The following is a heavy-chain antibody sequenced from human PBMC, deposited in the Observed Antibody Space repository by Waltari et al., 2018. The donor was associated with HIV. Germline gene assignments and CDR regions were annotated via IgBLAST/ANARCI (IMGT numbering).Heavy chain of an antibody. CDR1: GFTFDDYA. CDR3: AKDRGYCSGGSCSYCMDV. CDR2: SSWNSGSI. Sequence: EVQLVESGGGLVQPGRSLRLSCAASGFTFDDYAMHWVRQAPGKGLGWVAGSSWNSGSIGYADSVKGRFTISRDNAKNSLYLQMNSLRAEDTAVYYCAKDRGYCSGGSCSYCMDVWGQGTTVTVSS. J-gene: IGHJ6*02. V-gene: IGHV3-9*01. D-gene: IGHD2-15*01.